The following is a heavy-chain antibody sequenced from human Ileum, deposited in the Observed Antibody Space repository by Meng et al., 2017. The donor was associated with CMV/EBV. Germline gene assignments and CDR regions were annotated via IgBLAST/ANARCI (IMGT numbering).Heavy chain of an antibody. Sequence: SLKISCEGSGFAFDKAWMSWVRQAPGKGPEWVANIKEDGSDKYYMDSVEGRFTISKDNAKNSVYLQMNSLRVEDTAIYYCAKDGNGYMYWGQGTVVTVSS. D-gene: IGHD6-13*01. CDR3: AKDGNGYMY. CDR2: IKEDGSDK. J-gene: IGHJ4*02. V-gene: IGHV3-7*01. CDR1: GFAFDKAW.